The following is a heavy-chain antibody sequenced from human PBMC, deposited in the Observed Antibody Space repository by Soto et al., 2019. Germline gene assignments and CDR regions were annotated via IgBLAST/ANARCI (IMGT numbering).Heavy chain of an antibody. V-gene: IGHV3-23*01. Sequence: VGSLRLSCASSVFSFENFGMSCVRQSPGKGLEWISSISGSGFKKYCADSVKGRFTISRDNSKSTVYLELNNLSAEDTAVYHCAKNQGVELVPIASVDWFEPWGQGSVVIVS. CDR3: AKNQGVELVPIASVDWFEP. CDR2: ISGSGFKK. D-gene: IGHD1-26*01. CDR1: VFSFENFG. J-gene: IGHJ5*02.